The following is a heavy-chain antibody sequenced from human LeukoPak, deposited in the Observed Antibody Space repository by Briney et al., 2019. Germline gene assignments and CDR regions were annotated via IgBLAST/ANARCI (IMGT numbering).Heavy chain of an antibody. CDR1: GFTFSSYW. CDR2: IKQDGSEK. D-gene: IGHD3-22*01. Sequence: PGGSLRLSCAASGFTFSSYWMSWVRQAPGKGLEWVANIKQDGSEKYYVDSVKGRFTISRDNAKNSLYLQMNSLGAEDTAVYYCARDRDYYDSSGYAWFDPWGQGTLVTVSS. CDR3: ARDRDYYDSSGYAWFDP. J-gene: IGHJ5*02. V-gene: IGHV3-7*01.